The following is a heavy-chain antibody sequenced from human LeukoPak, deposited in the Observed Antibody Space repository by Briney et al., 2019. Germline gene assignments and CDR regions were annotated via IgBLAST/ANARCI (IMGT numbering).Heavy chain of an antibody. CDR2: IFHSGST. CDR1: GGSISSYY. D-gene: IGHD6-13*01. Sequence: SETLSLTCTVSGGSISSYYWGWIRQPPGKGLEWIGYIFHSGSTYYNPSLKSRVTISVDRSKNQFSLKLSSVTAADTAVYYCARPRSAAAGLDDAFDIWGQGTMVTVSS. V-gene: IGHV4-59*12. CDR3: ARPRSAAAGLDDAFDI. J-gene: IGHJ3*02.